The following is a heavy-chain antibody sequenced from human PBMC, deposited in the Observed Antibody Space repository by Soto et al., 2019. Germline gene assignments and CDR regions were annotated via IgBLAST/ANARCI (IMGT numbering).Heavy chain of an antibody. V-gene: IGHV3-74*01. Sequence: VGSLILSCSTSVVTCISGLMHLFLQAAVNGLVWVSRIYIYSSSTNYADSVKGRFTISRDNAKNTLYLQMNSLRAEDKAVYYCVRDDGGRQHVNCLEVRGKRHLVILSS. J-gene: IGHJ4*02. CDR2: IYIYSSST. D-gene: IGHD1-26*01. CDR3: VRDDGGRQHVNCLEV. CDR1: VVTCISGL.